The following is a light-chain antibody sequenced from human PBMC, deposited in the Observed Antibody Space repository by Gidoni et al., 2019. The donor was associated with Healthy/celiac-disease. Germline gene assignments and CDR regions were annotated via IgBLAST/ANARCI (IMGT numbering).Light chain of an antibody. V-gene: IGLV3-1*01. J-gene: IGLJ2*01. CDR3: QAWDSSTVV. Sequence: PSVSVSPGQTASITCSGDKLGDKYACWYQQKPGQSPVLVIYQDSKRPSGIPARFSGSNSGNTATLTISGTQAMDEADYYCQAWDSSTVVFGGGTKLTVL. CDR2: QDS. CDR1: KLGDKY.